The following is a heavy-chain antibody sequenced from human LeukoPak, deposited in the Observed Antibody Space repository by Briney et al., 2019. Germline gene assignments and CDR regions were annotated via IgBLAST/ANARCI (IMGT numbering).Heavy chain of an antibody. Sequence: ASVKVSCTASGYTFTSYGISWVRQAPGQGLEWMGWISAYNGNTNYAQKLQGRVTMTTDTSTSTAYMELRSLRSDDTAVYYCARDLVYYDFWSGYYKGEGYYFDYWGQGTLVTVSS. V-gene: IGHV1-18*01. CDR2: ISAYNGNT. D-gene: IGHD3-3*01. CDR1: GYTFTSYG. CDR3: ARDLVYYDFWSGYYKGEGYYFDY. J-gene: IGHJ4*02.